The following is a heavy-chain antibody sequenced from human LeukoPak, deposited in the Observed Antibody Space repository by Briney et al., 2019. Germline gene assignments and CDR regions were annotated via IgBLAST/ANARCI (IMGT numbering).Heavy chain of an antibody. D-gene: IGHD6-6*01. V-gene: IGHV3-15*01. CDR3: TTEALN. CDR2: IKSKTGGGTT. Sequence: GGSLRLSCAASGFTFSNAWMNWVRQAPGKGLEWVGRIKSKTGGGTTDYAAPVKGRFTISRDDSKNTLYLQMNSLKTEDTAVYYCTTEALNWGQGTLVTISS. J-gene: IGHJ4*02. CDR1: GFTFSNAW.